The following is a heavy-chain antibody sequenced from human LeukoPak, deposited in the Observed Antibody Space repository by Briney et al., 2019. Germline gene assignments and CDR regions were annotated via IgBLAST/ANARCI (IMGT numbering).Heavy chain of an antibody. CDR3: ARATMIVVVIS. Sequence: SETLSLTCTVSGYSISSGYYWGWIRQPPGQGLEWIGSIYHSGSTYYNPSLKSRVTISVDTSKNHFSLKLSSVTAADTAVYYCARATMIVVVISWGQGTLVTVSS. CDR1: GYSISSGYY. J-gene: IGHJ4*02. D-gene: IGHD3-22*01. V-gene: IGHV4-38-2*02. CDR2: IYHSGST.